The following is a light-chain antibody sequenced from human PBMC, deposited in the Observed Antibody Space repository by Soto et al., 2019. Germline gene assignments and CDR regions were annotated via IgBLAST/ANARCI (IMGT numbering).Light chain of an antibody. CDR2: SAS. Sequence: EIVLTQSPGTLSLSPGERATLPCRASPTVNSRDLAWYQQKPGQAPRLLIYSASSRATGIPDRFSGSGSGPDFTLTISRLEPEDFVVYYCQQYGSSPSTFGQGTRLEIK. J-gene: IGKJ5*01. V-gene: IGKV3-20*01. CDR3: QQYGSSPST. CDR1: PTVNSRD.